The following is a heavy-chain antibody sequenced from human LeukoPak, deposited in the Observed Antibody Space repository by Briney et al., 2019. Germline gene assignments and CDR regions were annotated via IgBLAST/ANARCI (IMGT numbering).Heavy chain of an antibody. CDR2: FDPEDGET. V-gene: IGHV1-24*01. Sequence: ASVKVSCKVSGYTLTELSMHWVRQAPGKGLEWMGGFDPEDGETIYAQKFQGRVTMTEDTSTDTAYMELSSLRSEDTAVYYCATPAPFFGGVIVRDYWGQGTLVTVSS. CDR1: GYTLTELS. J-gene: IGHJ4*02. D-gene: IGHD3-16*02. CDR3: ATPAPFFGGVIVRDY.